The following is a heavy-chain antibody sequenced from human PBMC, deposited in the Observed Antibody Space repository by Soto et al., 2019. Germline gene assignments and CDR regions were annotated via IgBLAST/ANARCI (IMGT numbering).Heavy chain of an antibody. CDR3: ARDFEGSLDV. Sequence: PWWSPGLGSAACGVSVCIYVMALFRQAPGKGLEWVAVISYDGSNKYYADSVKGRFTISRDNSKNTLYLQMNSLRAEDTAVYYCARDFEGSLDVWGQGTTVTV. D-gene: IGHD3-9*01. V-gene: IGHV3-30-3*01. J-gene: IGHJ6*02. CDR1: GVSVCIYV. CDR2: ISYDGSNK.